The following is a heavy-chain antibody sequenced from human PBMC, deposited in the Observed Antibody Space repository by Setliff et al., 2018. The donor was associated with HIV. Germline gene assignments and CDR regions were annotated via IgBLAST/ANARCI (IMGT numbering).Heavy chain of an antibody. CDR2: FYAGTNF. D-gene: IGHD5-18*01. J-gene: IGHJ4*02. CDR3: ARLPRGSSYTEGNY. V-gene: IGHV4-39*01. CDR1: GASISTSSYW. Sequence: SESLSLTCTVSGASISTSSYWWVWVRQPPGRGLEWIGNFYAGTNFKFNPSLKNRVTISVDTSKNQFSLKVRSVTAADTAVYYCARLPRGSSYTEGNYWGQGTLVTVSS.